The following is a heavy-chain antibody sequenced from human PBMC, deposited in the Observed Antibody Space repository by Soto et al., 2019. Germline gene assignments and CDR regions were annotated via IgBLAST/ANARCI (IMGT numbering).Heavy chain of an antibody. V-gene: IGHV3-30-3*01. CDR2: ISYDGSNK. D-gene: IGHD3-3*01. J-gene: IGHJ4*02. Sequence: GGSLRLSCAASGFTFSSYAMHWVRQAPGKGLEWVAVISYDGSNKYYADSVKGRFTISRDNSKNTLYLQMNSLRAEDTAVYYCARAQRSIFGVVIIFDYWGQGTLVTVSS. CDR1: GFTFSSYA. CDR3: ARAQRSIFGVVIIFDY.